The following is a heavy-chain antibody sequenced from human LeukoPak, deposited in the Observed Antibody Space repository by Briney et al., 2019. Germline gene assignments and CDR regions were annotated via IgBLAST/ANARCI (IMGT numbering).Heavy chain of an antibody. CDR3: ARASESRDYYYYYGLDV. CDR1: GYSFTSYW. CDR2: IYPGDSDT. V-gene: IGHV5-51*01. J-gene: IGHJ6*02. Sequence: GESLQISCKGSGYSFTSYWIGWVRQMPGKGLEWMGIIYPGDSDTRYSPSFQGQVTISADKSISTAYLQWSSLKASDTAMYYCARASESRDYYYYYGLDVWGQGTTVTVSS.